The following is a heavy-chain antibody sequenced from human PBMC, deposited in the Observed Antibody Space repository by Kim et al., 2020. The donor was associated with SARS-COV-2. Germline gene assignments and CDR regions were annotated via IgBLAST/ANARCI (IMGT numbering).Heavy chain of an antibody. CDR3: NTEGLRYYYRPTFDY. D-gene: IGHD1-26*01. CDR1: GFTFGNAG. V-gene: IGHV3-15*01. CDR2: ISSKTGSGTT. J-gene: IGHJ4*02. Sequence: GGSLRLSCAASGFTFGNAGMSWVRQAPGKGLEWVCGISSKTGSGTTAYAAPVQCTFTISSDDSNNTLYLQMNSRKTEDTAVYYCNTEGLRYYYRPTFDYWGQGTLVTVSS.